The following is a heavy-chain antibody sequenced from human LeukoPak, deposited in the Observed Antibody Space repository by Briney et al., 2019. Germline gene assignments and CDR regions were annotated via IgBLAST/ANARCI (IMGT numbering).Heavy chain of an antibody. J-gene: IGHJ5*02. Sequence: GASVKVSCKASGYTFTSYGISWVRQAPGQELEWMGLISAYNGNTNYAQKLQGRVTMTTDTSTSTAYMAPRSLRSNATAVYYCARALSPLDGVADPWGQGTLVTVSS. CDR3: ARALSPLDGVADP. V-gene: IGHV1-18*01. D-gene: IGHD3-3*01. CDR1: GYTFTSYG. CDR2: ISAYNGNT.